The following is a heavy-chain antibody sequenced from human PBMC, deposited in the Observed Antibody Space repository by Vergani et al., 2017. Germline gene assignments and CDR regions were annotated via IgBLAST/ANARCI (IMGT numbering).Heavy chain of an antibody. Sequence: EVQLVESGGGLVQPGRSLRLSCAASGFTFDDYAMHWVRQAPGKGLEWVSGISWNSGSIGYADSVKGRFTISRDNAKNSLYLQMKSLRAEDTAVYYCARGQAGYQVLYRAYFDPWGQGTLVTVSS. V-gene: IGHV3-9*01. CDR2: ISWNSGSI. CDR1: GFTFDDYA. J-gene: IGHJ5*02. CDR3: ARGQAGYQVLYRAYFDP. D-gene: IGHD2-2*02.